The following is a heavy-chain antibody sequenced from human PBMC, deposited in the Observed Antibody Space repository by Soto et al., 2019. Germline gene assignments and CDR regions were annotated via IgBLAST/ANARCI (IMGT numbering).Heavy chain of an antibody. CDR1: GFTFSSYG. Sequence: QVQLVASGGGVVQPGRSLRLSCAASGFTFSSYGMHWVRQAPGKGLEWVAVIWYDGSNKYYADSVKGRFTISRDNSKNTLYLQRNSLRAEDTAVYYCARVPLDTEAYYFDYWGQGTLVTVSS. V-gene: IGHV3-33*01. J-gene: IGHJ4*02. CDR2: IWYDGSNK. CDR3: ARVPLDTEAYYFDY.